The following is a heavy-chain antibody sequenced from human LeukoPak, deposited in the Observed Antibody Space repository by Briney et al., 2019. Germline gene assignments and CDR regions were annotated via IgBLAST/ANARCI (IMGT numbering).Heavy chain of an antibody. V-gene: IGHV3-48*03. Sequence: GGSLRLSCAASGFSFSSYNMNWVRQAPGKGLEWVSYISSSGSTIYYADSVKGRFTISRDNAKNSLYLQMNSLRAEDTAVYYCARNYYDSSGYWSQWFDPWGQGTLVTVSS. CDR2: ISSSGSTI. D-gene: IGHD3-22*01. J-gene: IGHJ5*02. CDR1: GFSFSSYN. CDR3: ARNYYDSSGYWSQWFDP.